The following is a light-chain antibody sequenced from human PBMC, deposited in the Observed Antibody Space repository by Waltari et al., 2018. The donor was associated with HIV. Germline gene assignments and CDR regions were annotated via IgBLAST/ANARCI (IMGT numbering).Light chain of an antibody. CDR2: DNN. V-gene: IGLV1-51*01. CDR1: SSNIGNNY. Sequence: QSVLTQPPSVSAAPGQKVTMSCSGSSSNIGNNYVPWYQQLPGTAPKLLIYDNNKRPSGIPDRFSGSKSGTSATLGITGLQTGDEADYYCGTWDSSLSAVVFGGGTKLTVL. J-gene: IGLJ2*01. CDR3: GTWDSSLSAVV.